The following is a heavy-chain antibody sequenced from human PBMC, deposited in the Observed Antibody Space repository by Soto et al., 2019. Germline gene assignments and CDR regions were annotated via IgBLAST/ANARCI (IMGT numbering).Heavy chain of an antibody. Sequence: QVQMVESGGGVVQPGRSLRLSCAASGFTFSSYAMHWVRQAPGKGLEWVAVISYDGSNKYYADSVKGRFTISRDNSKNTMYLQMNSLRAEDTAVYYSARDLAMIVVAYAFDIWGQGTTVTVSS. V-gene: IGHV3-30-3*01. D-gene: IGHD3-22*01. CDR1: GFTFSSYA. CDR3: ARDLAMIVVAYAFDI. CDR2: ISYDGSNK. J-gene: IGHJ3*02.